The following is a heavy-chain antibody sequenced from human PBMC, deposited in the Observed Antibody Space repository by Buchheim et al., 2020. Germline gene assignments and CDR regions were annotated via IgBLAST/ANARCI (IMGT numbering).Heavy chain of an antibody. J-gene: IGHJ5*02. D-gene: IGHD3-3*01. CDR3: ARDIPNSLYDFWSGHNWFDP. CDR1: GYTFTSYY. Sequence: QVQLVQSGAEVKKPGASVKVSCKASGYTFTSYYMHWVRQAPGQGLEWMGIINPSGGSTSYAQKFQGRGTMTRDTSTSTVYMELSSLRSEDTAVYYCARDIPNSLYDFWSGHNWFDPWGQGTL. CDR2: INPSGGST. V-gene: IGHV1-46*03.